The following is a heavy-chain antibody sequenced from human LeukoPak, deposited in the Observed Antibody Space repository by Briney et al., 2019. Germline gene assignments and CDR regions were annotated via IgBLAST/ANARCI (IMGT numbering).Heavy chain of an antibody. CDR3: VSFYETY. CDR1: GFTFSSYW. J-gene: IGHJ4*02. V-gene: IGHV3-7*01. D-gene: IGHD2-2*01. CDR2: INQDGSER. Sequence: GGSLRLSCAASGFTFSSYWMTWIRQSPGKGLEWVANINQDGSERHYVDSVKGRFTISKDNAKNTVYLQMNNLRAEGTAVYYCVSFYETYWGRGTLVTVSS.